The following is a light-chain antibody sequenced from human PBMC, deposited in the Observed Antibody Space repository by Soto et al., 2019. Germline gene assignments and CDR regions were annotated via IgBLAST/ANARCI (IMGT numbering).Light chain of an antibody. Sequence: EIVLTQSPGTLSLSPGERATLSCRASQTITLNYLAWYQQKPGQAPRLLIYGVSTRATGIPDKFSGSGSGTDFTLTISRLEPEDFAMYYCQQYGYSPFTFGPGSKVDIK. CDR3: QQYGYSPFT. V-gene: IGKV3-20*01. CDR2: GVS. CDR1: QTITLNY. J-gene: IGKJ3*01.